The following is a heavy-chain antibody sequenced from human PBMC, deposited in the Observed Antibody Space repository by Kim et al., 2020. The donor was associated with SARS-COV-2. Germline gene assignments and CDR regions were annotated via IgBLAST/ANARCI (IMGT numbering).Heavy chain of an antibody. CDR2: IRSKAYGGTT. V-gene: IGHV3-49*04. D-gene: IGHD3-10*01. J-gene: IGHJ6*02. CDR1: GFTFGDYA. CDR3: TRGGGSGSYYNDYYYYGMDV. Sequence: GGSLRLSCTASGFTFGDYAMSWVRQAPGKGLEWVGFIRSKAYGGTTEYAASVKGRFTISRDDSKSIAYLQMNSLKTEDTAVYYCTRGGGSGSYYNDYYYYGMDVWGQGTTVTVSS.